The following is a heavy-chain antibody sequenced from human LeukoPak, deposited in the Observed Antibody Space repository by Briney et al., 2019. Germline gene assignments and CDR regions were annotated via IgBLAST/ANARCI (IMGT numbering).Heavy chain of an antibody. Sequence: GSLRLSCAASGFTFSNYGMNWVRQAPGKGLEWVSGISGSGGTTYYADSVKGRFTISRDNSKSSLSLQVSSLRAEDTAVYYCAKTNGYYSDWGQGTLVTVSS. CDR3: AKTNGYYSD. CDR1: GFTFSNYG. J-gene: IGHJ4*02. D-gene: IGHD3-22*01. CDR2: ISGSGGTT. V-gene: IGHV3-23*01.